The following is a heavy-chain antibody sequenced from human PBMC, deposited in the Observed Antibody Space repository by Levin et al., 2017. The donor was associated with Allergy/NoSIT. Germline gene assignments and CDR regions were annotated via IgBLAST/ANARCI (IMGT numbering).Heavy chain of an antibody. V-gene: IGHV3-9*01. CDR3: AKVMIRRDYYYGMDV. CDR2: ISWVGGDI. D-gene: IGHD3-10*01. J-gene: IGHJ6*02. CDR1: GFTFENYL. Sequence: SLKISCTASGFTFENYLMHWVRQAPGKGLEWVAGISWVGGDIGYAASVKGRFTISRDNVKNSLYLQMDSLRTEDTALYYCAKVMIRRDYYYGMDVWGQGTTVTVSS.